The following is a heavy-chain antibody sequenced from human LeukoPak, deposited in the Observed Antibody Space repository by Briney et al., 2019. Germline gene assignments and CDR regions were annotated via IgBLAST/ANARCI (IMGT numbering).Heavy chain of an antibody. CDR3: ARDVTVAGFDY. J-gene: IGHJ4*02. D-gene: IGHD6-19*01. CDR2: IKQDGSEK. V-gene: IGHV3-7*01. Sequence: GGSLRLSCAASGFTFSSRDWMTWVRQAPGKGLEWVANIKQDGSEKNYVDSVKGRFTISRDNAKNSVDLQMNSLRAEDTAVYYCARDVTVAGFDYWGQGTLVTVSS. CDR1: GFTFSSRDW.